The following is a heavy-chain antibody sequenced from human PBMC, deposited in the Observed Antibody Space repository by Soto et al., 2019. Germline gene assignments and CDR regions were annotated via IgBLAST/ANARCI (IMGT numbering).Heavy chain of an antibody. D-gene: IGHD3-10*01. Sequence: PGGSLRLSCAASGFSFSSHVMSWVRQAPGKGLEWVSSISGSGGGTYYADSVKGRFIISRDNAKNSLYLQMNSLRDEDTAVYFCARDPDGIIAFDYWGQGTQVTVSS. V-gene: IGHV3-23*01. J-gene: IGHJ4*02. CDR3: ARDPDGIIAFDY. CDR1: GFSFSSHV. CDR2: ISGSGGGT.